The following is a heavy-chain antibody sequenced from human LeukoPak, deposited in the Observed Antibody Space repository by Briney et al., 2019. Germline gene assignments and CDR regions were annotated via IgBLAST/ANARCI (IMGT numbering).Heavy chain of an antibody. CDR1: GYNFSIYG. D-gene: IGHD5-18*01. CDR3: ARGGYSYGYMGYFDY. V-gene: IGHV1-18*01. Sequence: GASVKVSCKASGYNFSIYGVSWVRQAPGQGLEWVAWISAYNGNTNYAQKFQGRGTMTTDTSTTTAYMELRSLRSDDTAVYYCARGGYSYGYMGYFDYWGQRTLVTVSS. J-gene: IGHJ4*02. CDR2: ISAYNGNT.